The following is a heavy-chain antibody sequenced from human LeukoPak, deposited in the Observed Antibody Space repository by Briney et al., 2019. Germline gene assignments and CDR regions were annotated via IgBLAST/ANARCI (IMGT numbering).Heavy chain of an antibody. Sequence: SGPTLVNPTQTLTLTCTFSGFSLSTSGVSVGWIRQPPGKALEWLALIYWDDDKRYSPSLKSRLIITKDTSKNHVVLTMTNMDPVDTATYYCVHNGGVWVTFDLWGQGTMVTVSS. CDR1: GFSLSTSGVS. CDR3: VHNGGVWVTFDL. CDR2: IYWDDDK. D-gene: IGHD3-10*01. J-gene: IGHJ3*01. V-gene: IGHV2-5*02.